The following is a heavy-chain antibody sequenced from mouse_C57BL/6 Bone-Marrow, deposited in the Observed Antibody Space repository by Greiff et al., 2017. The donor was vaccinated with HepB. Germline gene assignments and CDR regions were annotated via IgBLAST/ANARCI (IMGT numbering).Heavy chain of an antibody. CDR2: INPYNGGT. V-gene: IGHV1-19*01. J-gene: IGHJ4*01. CDR1: GYTFTDYY. Sequence: EVQLQQSGPVLVKPGASVKMSCKASGYTFTDYYMNWVKQSHGKRLEWIGVINPYNGGTSYNQKFKGKATLTVDKSSSTAYMELNSLTSEDSAVYYCARPWDVDYYAVDCWGQGTSVTVSS. D-gene: IGHD4-1*01. CDR3: ARPWDVDYYAVDC.